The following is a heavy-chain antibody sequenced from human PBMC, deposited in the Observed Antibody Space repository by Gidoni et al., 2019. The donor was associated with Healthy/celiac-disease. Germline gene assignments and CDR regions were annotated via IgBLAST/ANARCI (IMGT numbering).Heavy chain of an antibody. J-gene: IGHJ4*02. CDR3: ARHAGDRPFDY. CDR1: GGSISSSSYY. D-gene: IGHD7-27*01. V-gene: IGHV4-39*01. CDR2: IYYSGST. Sequence: QLQLQESGPGLVKPSETLSLTCTVSGGSISSSSYYWGWIRQPPGKGLEWIGSIYYSGSTYYNPSLKSRVTISVDTSKNQFSLKLSSVTAADTAVYYCARHAGDRPFDYWGQGTLVTVSS.